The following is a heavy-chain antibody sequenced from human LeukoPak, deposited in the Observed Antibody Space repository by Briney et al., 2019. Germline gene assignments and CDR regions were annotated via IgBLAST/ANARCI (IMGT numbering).Heavy chain of an antibody. V-gene: IGHV4-34*01. J-gene: IGHJ3*02. CDR2: INHSGST. CDR1: GGSISSYY. Sequence: PSETLSLTCTVSGGSISSYYWSWIRQPPGKGLEWIGEINHSGSTNYDPSLKSRVTISVDTSKNQFSLKLSSVTAADTAVYYCARTTVTTDDAFDIWDQGTMVTVSS. D-gene: IGHD4-11*01. CDR3: ARTTVTTDDAFDI.